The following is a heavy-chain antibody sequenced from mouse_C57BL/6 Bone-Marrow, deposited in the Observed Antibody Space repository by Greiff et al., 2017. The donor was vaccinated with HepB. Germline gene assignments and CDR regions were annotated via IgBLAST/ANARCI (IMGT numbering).Heavy chain of an antibody. CDR1: GYTFTSYG. D-gene: IGHD2-4*01. V-gene: IGHV1-81*01. CDR3: ARPDDYDAWFAY. Sequence: QVQLKESGAELARPGASVKLSCKASGYTFTSYGISWVKQRTGQGLEWIGEIYPRSGNTYYNEKLKGKATLTADKSSSTAYMELRSLTSEDSAVYFCARPDDYDAWFAYWGQGTLVTVSA. J-gene: IGHJ3*01. CDR2: IYPRSGNT.